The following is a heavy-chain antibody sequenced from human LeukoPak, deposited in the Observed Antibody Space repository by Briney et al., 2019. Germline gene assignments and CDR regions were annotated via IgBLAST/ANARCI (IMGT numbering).Heavy chain of an antibody. CDR2: ISGSGGST. CDR3: ANGSGWLTYFDY. J-gene: IGHJ4*02. CDR1: GFTFSSYA. V-gene: IGHV3-23*01. Sequence: GGSLRLSCAASGFTFSSYAMSWVRQAPGKGLEWVSAISGSGGSTYYADSVKGRFTISRDNSKNTLYLQMNSPRAEDTAVYYCANGSGWLTYFDYWGQGTLVTVSS. D-gene: IGHD6-19*01.